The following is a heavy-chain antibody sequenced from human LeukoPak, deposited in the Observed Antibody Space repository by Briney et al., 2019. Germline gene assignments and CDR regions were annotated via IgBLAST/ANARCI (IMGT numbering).Heavy chain of an antibody. CDR3: AASSIWFGDYYYYYMDV. D-gene: IGHD3-10*01. CDR1: GYTFTSYY. CDR2: INPSGGST. V-gene: IGHV1-46*01. Sequence: ASVKVSCKASGYTFTSYYMHWVRQAPGQGLEWMGIINPSGGSTSYAQKFQGRVTMTRDTSTSTVYMELSSLRSEDTAVYYCAASSIWFGDYYYYYMDVWGKGTTVTISS. J-gene: IGHJ6*03.